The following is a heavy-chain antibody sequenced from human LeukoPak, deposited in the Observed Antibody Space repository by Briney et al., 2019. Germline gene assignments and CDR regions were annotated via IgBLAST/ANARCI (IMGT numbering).Heavy chain of an antibody. CDR2: MNPNSGNT. V-gene: IGHV1-8*01. CDR3: ARRETHYYYMDV. J-gene: IGHJ6*03. CDR1: GYTFTSYD. Sequence: ASVKVSCKASGYTFTSYDINWVRQATGQGLEWMGWMNPNSGNTGYAQKFQGRVTMTRNTSISTAYMELSSLRSEDTAVYYCARRETHYYYMDVWGKGTTVTISS.